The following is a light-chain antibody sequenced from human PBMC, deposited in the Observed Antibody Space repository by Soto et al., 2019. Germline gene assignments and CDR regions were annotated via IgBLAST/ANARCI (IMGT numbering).Light chain of an antibody. CDR1: SSDVGGYKF. CDR3: CSYAGFYTSV. CDR2: DVS. J-gene: IGLJ1*01. V-gene: IGLV2-11*01. Sequence: QSALTQPRSVSGSPGQSVTISCTGTSSDVGGYKFVSWYQQHPGKAPKLMIYDVSQRPSGVPDRFSASKSGNTASLTISGLQAEDEADYYCCSYAGFYTSVFGTGTKLPVL.